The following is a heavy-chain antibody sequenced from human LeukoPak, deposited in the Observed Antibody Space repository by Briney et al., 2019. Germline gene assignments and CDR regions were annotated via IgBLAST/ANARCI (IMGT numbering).Heavy chain of an antibody. Sequence: ASVKVSCKVSGYTFTSYDINWVRQATGQGLEWMGWMNPNSGNTGYAQKFQGRVTMTRNTSICTAYMELSSLRSEDTAVYYCARVGQQLGCDAFDIWGQGTMVTVSS. CDR3: ARVGQQLGCDAFDI. CDR2: MNPNSGNT. D-gene: IGHD6-13*01. V-gene: IGHV1-8*01. J-gene: IGHJ3*02. CDR1: GYTFTSYD.